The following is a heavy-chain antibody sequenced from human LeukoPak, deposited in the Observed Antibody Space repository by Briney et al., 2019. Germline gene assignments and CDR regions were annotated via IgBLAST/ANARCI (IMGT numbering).Heavy chain of an antibody. CDR1: GYTFTNYY. D-gene: IGHD1-26*01. CDR2: INPSGGST. Sequence: ASVKVSFKASGYTFTNYYMHWVRQAPGQGLEWMGIINPSGGSTSYAQKFQGRVTMTRDTSTSTVYMELSSLRSEDTAVYYCAREWELWYYFDYWGQGTLVTVSS. J-gene: IGHJ4*02. V-gene: IGHV1-46*01. CDR3: AREWELWYYFDY.